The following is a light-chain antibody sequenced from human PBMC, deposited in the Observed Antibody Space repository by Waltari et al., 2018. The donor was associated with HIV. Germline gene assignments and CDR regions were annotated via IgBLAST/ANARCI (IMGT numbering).Light chain of an antibody. CDR2: GDN. CDR1: SSNIGAGFD. CDR3: QSYDSGLRGWV. Sequence: QSVLTQSPSVSGAPGQRVTISCTGTSSNIGAGFDVHWHQHLPGTAPKLLIFGDNHRPSGVPDRFSGSMSGTSASLAITWLQADDEAYYYCQSYDSGLRGWVFGGGTKLTVL. J-gene: IGLJ3*02. V-gene: IGLV1-40*01.